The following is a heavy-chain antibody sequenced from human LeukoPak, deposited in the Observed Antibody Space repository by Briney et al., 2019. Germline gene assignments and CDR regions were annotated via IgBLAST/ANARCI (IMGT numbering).Heavy chain of an antibody. D-gene: IGHD3-22*01. CDR3: ARVQYWNYYDSSGYYPDFDY. CDR1: GYTFTSYG. Sequence: ASVKVSCKASGYTFTSYGISWVRQAPGQGLEWMGWISAYNGNTNYAQKLQGRVTMTTDTSTSTAYMELRSLRSDGTAVYYCARVQYWNYYDSSGYYPDFDYWGQGTLVTVSS. J-gene: IGHJ4*02. V-gene: IGHV1-18*01. CDR2: ISAYNGNT.